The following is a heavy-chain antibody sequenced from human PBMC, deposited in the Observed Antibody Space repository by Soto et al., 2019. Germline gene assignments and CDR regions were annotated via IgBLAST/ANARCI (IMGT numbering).Heavy chain of an antibody. Sequence: SETLSLTCTVSGGSFSSYYWSWIRQPPGKGPEWIGYIYYSGSTTYNPSLKRRVTISVDSSRNQFSLKMRSVTAADTAVYYCARAYTSGWSRWFDPWGRGTLVTVSS. CDR3: ARAYTSGWSRWFDP. CDR2: IYYSGST. V-gene: IGHV4-59*01. J-gene: IGHJ5*02. CDR1: GGSFSSYY. D-gene: IGHD6-19*01.